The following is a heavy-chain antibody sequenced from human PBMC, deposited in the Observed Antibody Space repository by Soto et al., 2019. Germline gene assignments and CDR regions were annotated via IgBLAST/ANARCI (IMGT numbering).Heavy chain of an antibody. J-gene: IGHJ4*02. Sequence: QVHLVQSGAEVKKPGASVKISCTSSGYTFTSNYLHWVRQAPGQGLEWMGMINPTGGSTNYAQRFRGRVTMTMDTSSSTVYMELSDLRSEDTAMYYCARGFCTTATCFVRDFWGQGNLVTVSS. D-gene: IGHD2-21*02. CDR3: ARGFCTTATCFVRDF. CDR2: INPTGGST. CDR1: GYTFTSNY. V-gene: IGHV1-46*01.